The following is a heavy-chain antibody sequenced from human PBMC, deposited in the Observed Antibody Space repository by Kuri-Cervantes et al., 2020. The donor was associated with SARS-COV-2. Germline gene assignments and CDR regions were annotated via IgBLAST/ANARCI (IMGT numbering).Heavy chain of an antibody. D-gene: IGHD5-18*01. CDR1: GGTFSSYT. V-gene: IGHV1-69*13. CDR3: ARDSAHGIQLWSYYFDY. Sequence: SVKVSCKASGGTFSSYTISWVRQAPGQGLEWMGGIIPIFGTANYAQKFQGRVTITADESTSTAYMELSSLRSEDTAVYYCARDSAHGIQLWSYYFDYWGQGTRVNVSS. CDR2: IIPIFGTA. J-gene: IGHJ4*02.